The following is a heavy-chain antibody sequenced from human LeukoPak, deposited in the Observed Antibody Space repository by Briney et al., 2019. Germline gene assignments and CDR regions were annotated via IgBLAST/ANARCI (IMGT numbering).Heavy chain of an antibody. CDR1: GESFSGYY. CDR2: INHSGST. J-gene: IGHJ4*02. Sequence: SETLSLTCAVYGESFSGYYWSWIRQPPGKGLEWIGEINHSGSTNYNPSLKSRVTISVDTSKNQFSLKLSSVTAADTAVYYCARGLYDFWSGYRRYYFDYWGQGTLVTVSS. CDR3: ARGLYDFWSGYRRYYFDY. V-gene: IGHV4-34*01. D-gene: IGHD3-3*01.